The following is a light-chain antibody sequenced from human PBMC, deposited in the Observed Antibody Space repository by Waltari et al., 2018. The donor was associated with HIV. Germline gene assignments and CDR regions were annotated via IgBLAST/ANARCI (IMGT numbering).Light chain of an antibody. J-gene: IGKJ2*01. CDR1: QTILYSSNNKNY. CDR3: QQYFNAPYT. CDR2: WAS. V-gene: IGKV4-1*01. Sequence: DIVMTQSPDSLAVSLGERATINCKSSQTILYSSNNKNYLSWYQQRPGQPPKLLIYWASTREYGVPDRFSGSGSGTDFTLTISGLQAEDVALYYCQQYFNAPYTFGQGTKVEI.